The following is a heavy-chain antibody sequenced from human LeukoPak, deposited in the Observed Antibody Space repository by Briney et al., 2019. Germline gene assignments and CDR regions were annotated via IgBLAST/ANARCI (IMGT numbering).Heavy chain of an antibody. CDR2: IYYSGST. J-gene: IGHJ4*02. V-gene: IGHV4-59*01. Sequence: SETQSLTCTVSGGSISSYYWSWIRQPPGKGLEWIGYIYYSGSTNYNPSLKSRVTISVDTSKNQFSLKLSSVTAADTAVYYCARQTIFGVLFDYWGQGTLVTVSS. D-gene: IGHD3-3*01. CDR3: ARQTIFGVLFDY. CDR1: GGSISSYY.